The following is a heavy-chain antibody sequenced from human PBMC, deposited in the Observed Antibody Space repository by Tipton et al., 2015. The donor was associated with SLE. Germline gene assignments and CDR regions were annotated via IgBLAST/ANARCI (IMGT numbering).Heavy chain of an antibody. Sequence: TLSLTCTVSGYSISSGYYWGWIRQPPGKGLEWIGSIYHSGSTYYNPSLKSRVTISVDTSKNQFSLKLSSVTAADTAVYYCAREQQLGPFDYWGQGTLVTVSS. CDR1: GYSISSGYY. CDR3: AREQQLGPFDY. J-gene: IGHJ4*02. CDR2: IYHSGST. V-gene: IGHV4-38-2*02. D-gene: IGHD6-13*01.